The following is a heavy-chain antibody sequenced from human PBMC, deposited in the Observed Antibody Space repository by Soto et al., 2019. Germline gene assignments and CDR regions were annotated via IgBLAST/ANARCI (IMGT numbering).Heavy chain of an antibody. V-gene: IGHV1-69*01. CDR2: IIPIFGTA. CDR3: AREKRPYSSPGIWFDP. Sequence: QVQLVQSGAEVKKPGSSVKVSCKASGGTFSSYAISWVRQAPGHGLEWMGGIIPIFGTANYAQKFQGRVTITADESTSTAYMELSSLRSEDTAVYYCAREKRPYSSPGIWFDPWGQGTLVTVAS. D-gene: IGHD6-13*01. J-gene: IGHJ5*02. CDR1: GGTFSSYA.